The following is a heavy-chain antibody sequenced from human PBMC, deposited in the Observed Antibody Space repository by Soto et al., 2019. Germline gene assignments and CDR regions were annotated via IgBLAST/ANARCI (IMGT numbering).Heavy chain of an antibody. D-gene: IGHD6-13*01. CDR2: VYYTGTT. CDR3: ARDLAAVPRAFDY. Sequence: QVQLQESGPGLLKPSETLSLTCTVSGGSISSYFYIWVRQPPGKGLEWIGSVYYTGTTDYNPSLKSRVTISVDTSKTQFFLHLSSVTAADTAVYYCARDLAAVPRAFDYWGRGTLVTVSS. V-gene: IGHV4-59*01. J-gene: IGHJ4*02. CDR1: GGSISSYF.